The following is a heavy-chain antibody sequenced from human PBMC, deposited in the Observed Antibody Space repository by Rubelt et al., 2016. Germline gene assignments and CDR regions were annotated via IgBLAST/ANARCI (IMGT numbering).Heavy chain of an antibody. CDR1: GFTFITYA. V-gene: IGHV3-48*04. Sequence: EVQLVESGGGLVQPGGSLRLSCSASGFTFITYAMHWVRQAPGKGLEWISYINPSSSSIYYAASVRGRFTISRDNDKKSLYLQMSSLRAEDTAFYYCARDGLRWPLEDYWGQGTLVTVSS. CDR2: INPSSSSI. D-gene: IGHD4-23*01. CDR3: ARDGLRWPLEDY. J-gene: IGHJ4*02.